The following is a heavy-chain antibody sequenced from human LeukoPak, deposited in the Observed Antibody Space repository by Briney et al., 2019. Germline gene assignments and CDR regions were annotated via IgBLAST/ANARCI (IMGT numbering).Heavy chain of an antibody. CDR3: ARGSGNYYNRLDY. Sequence: QSGGALRLSCAASGFTFSSYAMSWVRQAPGKGLEWVSAIRDSGSSTHYADSVKGRFTTSRDNSKNTLFLQMNSLRAEDTAVYYCARGSGNYYNRLDYWGQGTLVTVSS. V-gene: IGHV3-23*01. J-gene: IGHJ4*02. CDR2: IRDSGSST. D-gene: IGHD1-26*01. CDR1: GFTFSSYA.